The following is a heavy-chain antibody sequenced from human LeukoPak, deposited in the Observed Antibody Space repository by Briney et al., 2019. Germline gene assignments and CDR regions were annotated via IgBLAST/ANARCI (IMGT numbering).Heavy chain of an antibody. CDR3: ARGIAPAAPGRNYYYYGMDV. CDR2: ISAYNGNT. Sequence: ASVKVSCKASGYTFTSYGISWVRQAPGQGLEWMGWISAYNGNTNYAQKLQGRVTMTTDTSTSIAYMELRSLRSDDTAVYYCARGIAPAAPGRNYYYYGMDVWGQGTTVTVSS. D-gene: IGHD6-13*01. J-gene: IGHJ6*02. V-gene: IGHV1-18*01. CDR1: GYTFTSYG.